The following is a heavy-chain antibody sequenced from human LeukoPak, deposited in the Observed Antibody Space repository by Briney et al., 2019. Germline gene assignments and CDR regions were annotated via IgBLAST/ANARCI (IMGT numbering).Heavy chain of an antibody. Sequence: NSSETLSLTCAVYGGSFSGYYWSWIRQPPGKGLEWIGEINHSGSTNYNPSLKSRVTISVDTSKSQFSLKLSSVTAADTAVYYCARFCVRGVTWFDPWGQGTLVTVSS. CDR1: GGSFSGYY. CDR3: ARFCVRGVTWFDP. D-gene: IGHD3-10*02. V-gene: IGHV4-34*01. CDR2: INHSGST. J-gene: IGHJ5*02.